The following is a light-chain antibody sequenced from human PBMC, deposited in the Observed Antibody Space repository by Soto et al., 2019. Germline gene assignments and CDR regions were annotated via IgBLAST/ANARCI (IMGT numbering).Light chain of an antibody. CDR1: QNISTF. J-gene: IGKJ2*02. CDR2: AAS. Sequence: DIQMTQSPSSLSASVGDRVTITCRASQNISTFLNWYQQEPGKAPKLLIYAASSLQGGDPSRFSGSGSGTDFTLTITSLQPEAFASYYCQQSYSTWCTFGQGTKLEIK. CDR3: QQSYSTWCT. V-gene: IGKV1-39*01.